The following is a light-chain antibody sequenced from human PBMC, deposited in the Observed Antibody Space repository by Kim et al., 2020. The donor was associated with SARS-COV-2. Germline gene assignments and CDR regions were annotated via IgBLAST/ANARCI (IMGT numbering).Light chain of an antibody. J-gene: IGLJ3*02. CDR2: RTF. V-gene: IGLV7-43*01. CDR3: LLSYGGPWV. CDR1: TGAVTSSHY. Sequence: QAVVTQEPSLTVSPGGTVTLTCASSTGAVTSSHYANWFQQKPGQALRALTHRTFNRHSWTPARFSGSLLEDKATLTLSRVQPEDEAVYYCLLSYGGPWVFGGGTQLTVL.